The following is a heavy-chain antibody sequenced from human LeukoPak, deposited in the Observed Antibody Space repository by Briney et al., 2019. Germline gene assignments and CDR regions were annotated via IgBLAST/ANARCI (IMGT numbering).Heavy chain of an antibody. CDR3: ARGYCNTSYCYPLDY. CDR1: GISFSPYA. CDR2: ISSDGVRQ. D-gene: IGHD2/OR15-2a*01. Sequence: GGSLRLSCAASGISFSPYAMHWVRQAPGKGMEWLAVISSDGVRQHYADSVKGRFTISRDNSQNTLYLQLNSLRPEGTALYTCARGYCNTSYCYPLDYWGQGTLVTVSS. J-gene: IGHJ4*02. V-gene: IGHV3-30*04.